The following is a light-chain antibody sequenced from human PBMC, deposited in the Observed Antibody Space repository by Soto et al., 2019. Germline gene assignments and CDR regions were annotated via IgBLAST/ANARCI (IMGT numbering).Light chain of an antibody. CDR2: EVS. Sequence: QSALTQPPSASGSPGQSVTISCTGTSSDVGGYNYVSWYQHHPGKAPKLMIYEVSKRPSGVPNRFFGFKSGNTASLTVSGRQAEDEADDYCSSYTGSKNFVIFGGGTKLTVL. J-gene: IGLJ2*01. V-gene: IGLV2-8*01. CDR1: SSDVGGYNY. CDR3: SSYTGSKNFVI.